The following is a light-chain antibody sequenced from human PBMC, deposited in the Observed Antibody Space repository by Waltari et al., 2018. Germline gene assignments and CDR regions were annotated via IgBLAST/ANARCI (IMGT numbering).Light chain of an antibody. CDR1: QSINSN. CDR3: QQYTWPSWT. V-gene: IGKV3-15*01. J-gene: IGKJ1*01. Sequence: EIVMTQSPATLSVSTGERATLACMASQSINSNLAWYQQKPGQAPRLLIYGASTRATDIPVRFSGSGSGTEFTLTISRLQSEDCAVYYWQQYTWPSWTFGQGTKVEIK. CDR2: GAS.